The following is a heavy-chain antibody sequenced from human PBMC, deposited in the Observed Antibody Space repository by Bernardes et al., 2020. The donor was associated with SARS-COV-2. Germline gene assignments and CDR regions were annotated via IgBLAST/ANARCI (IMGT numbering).Heavy chain of an antibody. CDR3: ARGGRDLLWFGELLYYFDY. J-gene: IGHJ4*02. CDR1: GFTFRSSG. Sequence: GGSLILSCAASGFTFRSSGMHWVRQAPGKGLEWVAVIWYDGSNKYYADSVKGRFTISRDNSKNTLYLQMNSLRAEDTAVYYCARGGRDLLWFGELLYYFDYWGQGTLVTVSS. V-gene: IGHV3-33*01. CDR2: IWYDGSNK. D-gene: IGHD3-10*01.